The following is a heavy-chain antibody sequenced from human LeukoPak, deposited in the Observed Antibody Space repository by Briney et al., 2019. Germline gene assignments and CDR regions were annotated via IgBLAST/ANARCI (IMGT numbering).Heavy chain of an antibody. D-gene: IGHD3-10*01. CDR3: ARDFDAPSGQYYYLPDY. J-gene: IGHJ4*02. CDR2: IRYDGTNK. Sequence: GGSLRLSCAASGFNYSRNGMHCVSQAPGKGLEWVSFIRYDGTNKFYIQSVRGRFTVSRDNSRNILYLQMDSLTAEDTAVYYCARDFDAPSGQYYYLPDYWGPGILVTVSS. V-gene: IGHV3-30*02. CDR1: GFNYSRNG.